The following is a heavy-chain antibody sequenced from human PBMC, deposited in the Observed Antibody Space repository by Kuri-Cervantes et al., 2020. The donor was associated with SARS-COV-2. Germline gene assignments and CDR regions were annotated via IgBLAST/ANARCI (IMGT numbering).Heavy chain of an antibody. CDR2: ISYDGSNK. J-gene: IGHJ5*02. D-gene: IGHD2-15*01. CDR1: AFTFSSYA. V-gene: IGHV3-30-3*01. Sequence: GESLKISCAASAFTFSSYAMHWVRQAPGKGLEWVAIISYDGSNKYYADSVKGRFTISRDNSKNTLYLQMNSLRAEDTAVYYCARGDLGYCSGGSCYNWFDPWGQGTLVTVSS. CDR3: ARGDLGYCSGGSCYNWFDP.